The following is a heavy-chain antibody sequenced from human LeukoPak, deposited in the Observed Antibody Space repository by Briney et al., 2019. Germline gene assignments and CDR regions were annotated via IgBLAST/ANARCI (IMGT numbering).Heavy chain of an antibody. CDR3: ARHPNYYYYYMDV. V-gene: IGHV4-59*08. J-gene: IGHJ6*03. CDR1: GGSISSYY. Sequence: SETLSLTCTVSGGSISSYYWSWIRQPPGKGLEWIGYIYYSGSTNYNPSLKSRVTISVDTSKNQFSLKLSSVTAADTAVYYCARHPNYYYYYMDVWGKGTTVTISS. CDR2: IYYSGST.